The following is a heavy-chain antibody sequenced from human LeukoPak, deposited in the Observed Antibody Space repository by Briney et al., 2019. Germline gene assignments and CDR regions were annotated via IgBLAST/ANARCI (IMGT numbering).Heavy chain of an antibody. CDR1: GYTFTGYY. V-gene: IGHV7-4-1*02. CDR3: ARVLEDSSGYYVGY. J-gene: IGHJ4*02. CDR2: INTNTGNP. Sequence: ASVKVSCKASGYTFTGYYMHWVRQAPGQGLEWMGWINTNTGNPTYAQGFTGRFVFSLDTSVSTAYLQISSLKAEDTAVYYCARVLEDSSGYYVGYWGQGTLVTVSS. D-gene: IGHD3-22*01.